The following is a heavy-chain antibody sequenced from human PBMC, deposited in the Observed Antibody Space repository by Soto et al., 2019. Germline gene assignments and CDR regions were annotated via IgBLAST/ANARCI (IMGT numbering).Heavy chain of an antibody. CDR1: GYGFTTYW. Sequence: PGESLKISCKAFGYGFTTYWIGWVRQMPGKGLEWMGIIYPGDSNTKYGPAFQGQVTISADKSTNTAYLQWSSLRASDTAMYYCARQNGFDVWGQGTMVTVSS. V-gene: IGHV5-51*01. CDR3: ARQNGFDV. J-gene: IGHJ3*01. CDR2: IYPGDSNT.